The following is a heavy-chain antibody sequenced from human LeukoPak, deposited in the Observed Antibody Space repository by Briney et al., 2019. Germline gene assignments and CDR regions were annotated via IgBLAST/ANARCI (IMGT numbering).Heavy chain of an antibody. D-gene: IGHD3-22*01. CDR3: AKDKEWDGDSSGYYPDAFDI. J-gene: IGHJ3*02. CDR2: ISGSGGST. Sequence: GGSLRLSCAASGFTFSSYAMSWVRQAPGKGLEWVSAISGSGGSTYYADSVKGRFTISRDNSKNTLYLQMNSLRAEDTAVYYCAKDKEWDGDSSGYYPDAFDIWGQGTMVTVSS. CDR1: GFTFSSYA. V-gene: IGHV3-23*01.